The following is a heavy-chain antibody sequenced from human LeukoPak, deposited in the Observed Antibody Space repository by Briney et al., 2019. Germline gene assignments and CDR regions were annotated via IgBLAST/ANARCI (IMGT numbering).Heavy chain of an antibody. Sequence: SETLSLTCTVSGGSISSHYWSWIRQPPGKGLEWIGYIYYSGSTNYNPPLKSRVTISVDTSKNQFSLKLSSVTAADTAVYYCARETYDILTGSYWFDPWGQGTLVTVSS. CDR2: IYYSGST. D-gene: IGHD3-9*01. CDR1: GGSISSHY. J-gene: IGHJ5*02. CDR3: ARETYDILTGSYWFDP. V-gene: IGHV4-59*11.